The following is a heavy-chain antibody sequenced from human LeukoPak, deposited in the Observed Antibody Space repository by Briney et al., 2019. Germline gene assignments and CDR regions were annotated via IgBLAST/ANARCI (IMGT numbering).Heavy chain of an antibody. CDR1: GFAFSSYW. CDR2: IKQDGSEK. D-gene: IGHD3-10*01. CDR3: ARVLWFGELLF. J-gene: IGHJ4*02. V-gene: IGHV3-7*01. Sequence: GGSLRLSCAASGFAFSSYWMSWVRQAPGKGLEWVANIKQDGSEKYYVDSVRGRFTISRDNAKNSLYLQMNSLRAEDTAVYYCARVLWFGELLFWGQGTLVTVSS.